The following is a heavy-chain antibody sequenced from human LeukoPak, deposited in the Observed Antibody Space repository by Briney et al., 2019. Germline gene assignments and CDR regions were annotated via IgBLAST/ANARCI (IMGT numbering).Heavy chain of an antibody. CDR2: FYHTGST. D-gene: IGHD3-16*01. J-gene: IGHJ4*02. CDR3: ARDRGYFDY. Sequence: SETLSLACTVSGGSISSSSLFWGWIRQPPGKGLEWVASFYHTGSTFYSPSLKSRVTISLDTSKSQFSLSLNSVIAADTAVYYCARDRGYFDYWGQGTLVTVSS. V-gene: IGHV4-39*07. CDR1: GGSISSSSLF.